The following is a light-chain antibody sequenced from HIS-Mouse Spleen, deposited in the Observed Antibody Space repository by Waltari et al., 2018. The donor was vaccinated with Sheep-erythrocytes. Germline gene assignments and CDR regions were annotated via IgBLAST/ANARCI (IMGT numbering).Light chain of an antibody. V-gene: IGLV2-11*01. CDR2: DVS. J-gene: IGLJ1*01. CDR3: CSDAGSYNHV. Sequence: QSALTQPRSVSGSPGQSVTISCTGTSSDVGGYNYVSWYQQHPGKAPKLMIYDVSTRPSGVPDRFPGSKSGNTASLTISGLQAEDEAEYYCCSDAGSYNHVFATGTKVTVL. CDR1: SSDVGGYNY.